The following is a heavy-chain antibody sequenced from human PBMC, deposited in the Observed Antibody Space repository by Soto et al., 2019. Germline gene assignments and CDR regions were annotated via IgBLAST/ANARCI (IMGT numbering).Heavy chain of an antibody. CDR1: EFTFSNYA. V-gene: IGHV3-23*01. CDR2: ISASGART. D-gene: IGHD3-16*01. Sequence: GGSLRLSCAASEFTFSNYAMSWVRQAPGKGLEWVSGISASGARTYYADSVEGRFTISRDNSQNTLYLQLNSLRAEDTALYYCAKGLGSSGGGHYYNYYMDVWGKGTTVTVSS. CDR3: AKGLGSSGGGHYYNYYMDV. J-gene: IGHJ6*03.